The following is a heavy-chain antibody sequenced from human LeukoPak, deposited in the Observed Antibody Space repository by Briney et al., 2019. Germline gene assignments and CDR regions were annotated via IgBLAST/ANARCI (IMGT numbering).Heavy chain of an antibody. CDR3: ARWDYDSSGYYIDY. V-gene: IGHV1-2*02. Sequence: EASVKVSCKASGYTFTGYYMHWVRQAPGQGLEWMGWINPNSGGTNYAQKFQGRVTMTRDTSISTAYMELGRLRSDDTAVYYCARWDYDSSGYYIDYWGQGTLVTVSS. CDR1: GYTFTGYY. J-gene: IGHJ4*02. D-gene: IGHD3-22*01. CDR2: INPNSGGT.